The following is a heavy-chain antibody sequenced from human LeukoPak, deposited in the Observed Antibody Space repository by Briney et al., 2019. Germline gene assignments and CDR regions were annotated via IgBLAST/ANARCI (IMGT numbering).Heavy chain of an antibody. D-gene: IGHD5-12*01. CDR2: IYPGDSET. CDR3: ARIESGYDYGAYGMDV. CDR1: GYSFTSYW. V-gene: IGHV5-51*01. Sequence: GESLQISCQASGYSFTSYWIGWVRQMPGKGLEWMGIIYPGDSETRYSPSFQGQVTMSADKSISTAYLQWSSLKASDTAMYYCARIESGYDYGAYGMDVWGQGTTVTVSS. J-gene: IGHJ6*02.